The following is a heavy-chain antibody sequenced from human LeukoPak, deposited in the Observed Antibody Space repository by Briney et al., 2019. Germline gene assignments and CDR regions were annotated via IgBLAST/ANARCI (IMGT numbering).Heavy chain of an antibody. J-gene: IGHJ4*02. Sequence: GESLKISRKGSGYSFTSYWIGWVRQMPGKGLEWMGIIYPGDSDTRYSPSFQGQVTISADKSISTAYLQWSSLKASDTAMYYCARQRGVGGVIVYFDYWGQGTLVTVSS. V-gene: IGHV5-51*01. CDR3: ARQRGVGGVIVYFDY. CDR2: IYPGDSDT. CDR1: GYSFTSYW. D-gene: IGHD3-16*02.